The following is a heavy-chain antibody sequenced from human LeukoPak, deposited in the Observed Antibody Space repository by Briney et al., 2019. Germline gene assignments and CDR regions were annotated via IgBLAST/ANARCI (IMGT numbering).Heavy chain of an antibody. CDR3: ASGPFPGYYYYYYYTDV. Sequence: SETLSLTCTVPGGSISSYYWSWIRQPAGKGLEWIGRIYTSGSTNYNPSLKSRVTMSVDTSKNQFSLKLSSVTAADTAVYYCASGPFPGYYYYYYYTDVWGKGTTVTVSS. V-gene: IGHV4-4*07. D-gene: IGHD5-18*01. CDR1: GGSISSYY. CDR2: IYTSGST. J-gene: IGHJ6*03.